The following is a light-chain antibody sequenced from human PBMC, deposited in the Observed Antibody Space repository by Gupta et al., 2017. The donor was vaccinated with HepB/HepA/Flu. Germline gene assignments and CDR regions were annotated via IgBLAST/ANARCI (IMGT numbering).Light chain of an antibody. CDR2: RAS. CDR3: QQYINWPLT. J-gene: IGKJ3*01. Sequence: EIVMTQSPATLSVSAGERVTLSCRASQSVSDNLAWYQQKSGQAPRLLFYRASTRATDIPARFSGSGSGTEFTLTISSLQSEDFAVYYCQQYINWPLTFGPGTKVDIK. V-gene: IGKV3-15*01. CDR1: QSVSDN.